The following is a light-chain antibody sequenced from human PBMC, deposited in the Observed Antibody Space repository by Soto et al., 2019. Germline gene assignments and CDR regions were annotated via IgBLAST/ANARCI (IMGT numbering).Light chain of an antibody. CDR2: GAS. J-gene: IGKJ1*01. V-gene: IGKV3-15*01. CDR3: QQYNNWPPWT. Sequence: EIVMTQSPATLSVSPGERATLSCRASQSVSSNLAWYQQKPGQAPRLLIYGASTRATGIAARFSGSGSGTEFTLTLSSLQSEDFAVYYCQQYNNWPPWTFGQGTKVEIK. CDR1: QSVSSN.